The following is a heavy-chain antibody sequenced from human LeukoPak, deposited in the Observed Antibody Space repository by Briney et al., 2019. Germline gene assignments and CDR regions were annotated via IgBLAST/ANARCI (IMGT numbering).Heavy chain of an antibody. CDR1: GFTFSRYS. CDR3: ARLWGYCSGGSCYSTPC. CDR2: ISSSGGTI. J-gene: IGHJ4*01. Sequence: GGSLRLSCVASGFTFSRYSMNWVRQAPGKGLEWVSYISSSGGTIYYADSVKGRFTISRDNAKNSLYLQMNSLRDEDTAVYYCARLWGYCSGGSCYSTPCWGHGTLVTVSS. D-gene: IGHD2-15*01. V-gene: IGHV3-48*02.